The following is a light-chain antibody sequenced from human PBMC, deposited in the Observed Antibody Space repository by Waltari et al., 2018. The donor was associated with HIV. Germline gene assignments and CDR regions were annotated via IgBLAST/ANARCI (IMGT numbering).Light chain of an antibody. J-gene: IGLJ3*02. V-gene: IGLV1-44*01. CDR2: SNN. Sequence: QSVLTQSPSASATPGQRVTISCSGSSSNIGRNSVNWYQQLPGTAPKVFIHSNNQRPSGVPDRFSGSRSGTSASLAISGLQSEDEADYYCSAWDDSLKGHVFGGGTKLTVL. CDR3: SAWDDSLKGHV. CDR1: SSNIGRNS.